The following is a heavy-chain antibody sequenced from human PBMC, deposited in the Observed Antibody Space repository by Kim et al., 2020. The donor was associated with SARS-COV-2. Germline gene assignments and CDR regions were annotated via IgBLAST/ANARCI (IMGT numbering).Heavy chain of an antibody. V-gene: IGHV3-30*04. Sequence: GGSLRLSCAASGFTFSSYAMHWVRQAPGKGLEWVAVISYDGSNKYYADSVKGRFTISRDNSKNTLYLQMNSLRAEDTAVYYCARGSVWFGGDNWFDPWGQGTLVTVSS. D-gene: IGHD3-10*01. J-gene: IGHJ5*02. CDR2: ISYDGSNK. CDR1: GFTFSSYA. CDR3: ARGSVWFGGDNWFDP.